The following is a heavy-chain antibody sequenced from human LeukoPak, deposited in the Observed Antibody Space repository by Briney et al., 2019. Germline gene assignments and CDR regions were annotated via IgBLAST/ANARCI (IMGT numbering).Heavy chain of an antibody. Sequence: GASVKVSCKASGYTFTSDYMHWVRQAPGHGLEWMGFINPYSGSTSYAQKFQGRVTMTRDTSTRTVYMELSSLRSEDTAMHFCARMSNSAGILDYWGQGTLVTVFS. D-gene: IGHD2/OR15-2a*01. J-gene: IGHJ4*02. CDR3: ARMSNSAGILDY. V-gene: IGHV1-46*01. CDR1: GYTFTSDY. CDR2: INPYSGST.